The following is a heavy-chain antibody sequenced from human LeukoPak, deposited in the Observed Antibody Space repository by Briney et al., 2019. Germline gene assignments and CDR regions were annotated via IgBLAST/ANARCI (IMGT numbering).Heavy chain of an antibody. Sequence: ASVKVSCKASGYTFTGHYMHWVRQAPGQGLEWMGRINPNSGGTNYAQKFQGRVTMTRDTSISAAYMELSRLRSDDTAVYYCARGGVEYSSSSEADYWGQGTLVTVSS. CDR3: ARGGVEYSSSSEADY. J-gene: IGHJ4*02. V-gene: IGHV1-2*06. CDR1: GYTFTGHY. CDR2: INPNSGGT. D-gene: IGHD6-6*01.